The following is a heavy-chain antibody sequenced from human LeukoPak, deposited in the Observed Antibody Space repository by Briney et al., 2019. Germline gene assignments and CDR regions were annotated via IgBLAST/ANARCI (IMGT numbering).Heavy chain of an antibody. D-gene: IGHD6-19*01. CDR2: INPNSGGT. CDR3: ARDLVFSSGSFDY. Sequence: GASVKVSCEASGYTFTGYYMHWVRQAPGQGLEWMGRINPNSGGTNYAQKFQGRVTMTRDTSISTAYMELSRLRADDTAVYYCARDLVFSSGSFDYWGQGTLVTVSS. V-gene: IGHV1-2*06. J-gene: IGHJ4*02. CDR1: GYTFTGYY.